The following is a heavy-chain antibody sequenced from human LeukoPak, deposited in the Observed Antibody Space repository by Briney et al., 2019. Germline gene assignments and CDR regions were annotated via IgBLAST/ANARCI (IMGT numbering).Heavy chain of an antibody. Sequence: GGSLRLSCAASGFTFSSYSMNWVRQAPGKGLEWVSSISSSSSYIYYADSVKGRFTISRDNAKNSLYPQMNSLRAEDTAVYYCARDTFRNQLLVNWFDPWGQGTLVTVSS. CDR1: GFTFSSYS. J-gene: IGHJ5*02. V-gene: IGHV3-21*01. CDR3: ARDTFRNQLLVNWFDP. CDR2: ISSSSSYI. D-gene: IGHD2-2*01.